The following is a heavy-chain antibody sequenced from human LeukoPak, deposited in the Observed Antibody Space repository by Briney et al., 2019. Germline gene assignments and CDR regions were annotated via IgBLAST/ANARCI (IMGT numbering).Heavy chain of an antibody. CDR1: GHSFTSYW. CDR3: ANLIGGDFAFDV. D-gene: IGHD2-21*02. Sequence: GESLKISFEGSGHSFTSYWIGWVRPMPGKGLEWMGTIYPGDSETRYSPSFQGQVTISVDKFISTAYLQWSSLKASDTAMYYCANLIGGDFAFDVWGQGTMVTVSS. J-gene: IGHJ3*01. CDR2: IYPGDSET. V-gene: IGHV5-51*01.